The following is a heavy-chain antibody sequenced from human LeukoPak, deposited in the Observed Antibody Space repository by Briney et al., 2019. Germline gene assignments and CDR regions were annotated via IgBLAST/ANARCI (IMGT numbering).Heavy chain of an antibody. D-gene: IGHD6-13*01. Sequence: GASVKVSCKASGGTFSSYAINWVRQATGQGLEWMGWMNPNSGNTGYALKFQGRVTMTRNTSISTAYMELSRLRSDDTAVYYCARGLAYSSSWYDAFDIWGQGTMVTVSS. CDR1: GGTFSSYA. CDR3: ARGLAYSSSWYDAFDI. CDR2: MNPNSGNT. J-gene: IGHJ3*02. V-gene: IGHV1-8*02.